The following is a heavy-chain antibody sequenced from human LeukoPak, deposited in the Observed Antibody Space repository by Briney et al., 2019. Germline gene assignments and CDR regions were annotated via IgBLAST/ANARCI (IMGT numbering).Heavy chain of an antibody. D-gene: IGHD2-2*01. V-gene: IGHV3-30*02. CDR3: AKDALLGYCSSTSCYYYYYYMDV. CDR1: GFTFSSYA. Sequence: PGGSLRLSCAASGFTFSSYAMSWVRQAPGKGLEWVAFIRYDGSNKYYADSVKGRFTISRDNSKNTLYLQMNSLRAEDTAVYYCAKDALLGYCSSTSCYYYYYYMDVWGKGTTVTVSS. CDR2: IRYDGSNK. J-gene: IGHJ6*03.